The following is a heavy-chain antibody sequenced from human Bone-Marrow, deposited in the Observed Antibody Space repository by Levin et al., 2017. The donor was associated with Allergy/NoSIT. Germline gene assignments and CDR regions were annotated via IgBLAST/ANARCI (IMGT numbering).Heavy chain of an antibody. CDR3: ARLNDIVVVPAARVSWWFDP. D-gene: IGHD2-2*01. V-gene: IGHV4-59*08. Sequence: SETLSLTCTVSGGSISSYYWSWIRQPPGKGLEWIGYIYYSGSTNYNPSLKSRVTISVDTSKNQFSLKLSSVTAADTAVYYCARLNDIVVVPAARVSWWFDPWGQGTLVTVSS. CDR2: IYYSGST. J-gene: IGHJ5*02. CDR1: GGSISSYY.